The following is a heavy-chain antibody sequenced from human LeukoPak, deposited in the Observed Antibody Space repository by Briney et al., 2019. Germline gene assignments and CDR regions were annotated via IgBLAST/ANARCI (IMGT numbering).Heavy chain of an antibody. CDR3: AREEQQWLVQNFNWFDP. CDR2: IYYSGST. D-gene: IGHD6-19*01. J-gene: IGHJ5*02. CDR1: GGSISSYY. V-gene: IGHV4-59*12. Sequence: SETLSLTCTVSGGSISSYYWSWIRQPPGKGLEWIGYIYYSGSTNYNPSLKSRVTISVDTSKNQFSLKLSSVTAADTAVYYCAREEQQWLVQNFNWFDPWGQGTLVTVSS.